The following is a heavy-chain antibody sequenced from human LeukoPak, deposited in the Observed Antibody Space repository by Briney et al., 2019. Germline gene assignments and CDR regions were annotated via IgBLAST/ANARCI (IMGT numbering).Heavy chain of an antibody. V-gene: IGHV3-21*01. Sequence: GGSLRLSCAPSGFTFSSYSMNWVRQAPGKGLEWVSSISSSSSYIYYADSVKGRFTISRDNAKNSLYLQMNSLRAEDTAVYYCARVPNIVGGSGMDVWGKGTTVTVSS. CDR3: ARVPNIVGGSGMDV. CDR2: ISSSSSYI. J-gene: IGHJ6*04. CDR1: GFTFSSYS. D-gene: IGHD2-15*01.